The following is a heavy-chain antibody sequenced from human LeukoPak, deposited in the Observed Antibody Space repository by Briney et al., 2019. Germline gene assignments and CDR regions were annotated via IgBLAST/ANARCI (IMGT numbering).Heavy chain of an antibody. CDR1: GFIFSSYW. D-gene: IGHD3-9*01. CDR3: ARESRGYDILTGKYHRGYYSYYMDV. J-gene: IGHJ6*03. CDR2: ISGSGGST. V-gene: IGHV3-23*01. Sequence: GGSLRLSCVASGFIFSSYWMSWVRQTPGKGLEWVSGISGSGGSTDYADSVKGRFTISRDNSKNTLYLQMNSLRAEDTAVYYCARESRGYDILTGKYHRGYYSYYMDVWGKGTTVTVSS.